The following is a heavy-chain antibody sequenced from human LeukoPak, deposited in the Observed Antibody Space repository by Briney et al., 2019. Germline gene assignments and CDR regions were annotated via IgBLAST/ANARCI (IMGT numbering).Heavy chain of an antibody. V-gene: IGHV4-4*07. CDR2: IYSSGST. D-gene: IGHD6-6*01. Sequence: SETLSLTCTVSGGSISSYYWSWIRQPAGKGLEWIGRIYSSGSTDYNPSLKSRVTMSVDTSKNQFSLKMRSVTAADTAVYYCARDFPEEYSSSSGSDAFDIWGQGTMVTVSS. J-gene: IGHJ3*02. CDR3: ARDFPEEYSSSSGSDAFDI. CDR1: GGSISSYY.